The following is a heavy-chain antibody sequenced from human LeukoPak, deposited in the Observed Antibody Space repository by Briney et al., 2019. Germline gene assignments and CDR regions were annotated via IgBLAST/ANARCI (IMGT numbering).Heavy chain of an antibody. CDR3: ARKPIDY. D-gene: IGHD1-14*01. J-gene: IGHJ4*02. V-gene: IGHV3-7*01. CDR2: IKEDGSEK. CDR1: GFTFSRYW. Sequence: GGSLRLSCAASGFTFSRYWMSWVRQAPGKGLEWVANIKEDGSEKYYVDSVKGRFTISRDNAKNSLYLQMNSLRAEDTAVYYCARKPIDYWGQGTLVTVSS.